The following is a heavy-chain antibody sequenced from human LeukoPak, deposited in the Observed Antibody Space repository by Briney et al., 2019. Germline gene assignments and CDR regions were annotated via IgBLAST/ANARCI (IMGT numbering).Heavy chain of an antibody. CDR3: ARDAGYCSSTSCYGGSWFDP. Sequence: GASVKVSCKASGYTFTSNYMHWVRQAPGQGLEWMGIINPSGGCTSYAQKFQGRVTMTRDTSTSTVYMELSSLRSEDTAVYYCARDAGYCSSTSCYGGSWFDPWGQGTLVTVSS. CDR1: GYTFTSNY. J-gene: IGHJ5*02. D-gene: IGHD2-2*01. V-gene: IGHV1-46*01. CDR2: INPSGGCT.